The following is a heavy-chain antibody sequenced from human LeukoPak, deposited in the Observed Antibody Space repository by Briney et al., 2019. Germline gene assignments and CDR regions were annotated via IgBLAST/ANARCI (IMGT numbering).Heavy chain of an antibody. CDR2: INRDGSEK. D-gene: IGHD3-3*01. CDR1: GFTLSSRW. CDR3: ATYDSWSGYNIAY. Sequence: GGXLXLSXXVSGFTLSSRWMMWVRQAPGEGLEWXTNINRDGSEKNYVDSVKGRFTITRDNAENSLYLQMNSLKVEDSAIYYCATYDSWSGYNIAYWGQGTLATVSS. J-gene: IGHJ4*02. V-gene: IGHV3-7*03.